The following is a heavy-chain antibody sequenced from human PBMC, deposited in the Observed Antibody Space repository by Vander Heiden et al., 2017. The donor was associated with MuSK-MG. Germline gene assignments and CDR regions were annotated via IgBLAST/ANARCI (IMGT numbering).Heavy chain of an antibody. CDR2: ISSSSSTI. J-gene: IGHJ4*02. V-gene: IGHV3-48*02. D-gene: IGHD6-19*01. Sequence: EVQLVESGGGLVQPGGSLRLSCAASGFTFSSYSMNWVRQAPGKGLEWVSYISSSSSTIYYADSVKGRFTISRDNAKNSLYLQMNSLRDEDTAVYYCARGGIAVAGRPGDFFDYWGQGTLVTVSS. CDR1: GFTFSSYS. CDR3: ARGGIAVAGRPGDFFDY.